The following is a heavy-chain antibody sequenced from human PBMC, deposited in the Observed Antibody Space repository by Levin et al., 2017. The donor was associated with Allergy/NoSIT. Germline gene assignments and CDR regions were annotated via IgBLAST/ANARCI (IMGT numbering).Heavy chain of an antibody. CDR2: IYYSGST. V-gene: IGHV4-59*01. CDR3: ARANPSPLRYFDWLFEGAFDI. D-gene: IGHD3-9*01. Sequence: SETLSLTCTVSGGPISSYYWSWIRQPPGKGLEWIGYIYYSGSTNYNPSLKSRVTISVDTSKNQFSLKLSSVTAADTAVYYCARANPSPLRYFDWLFEGAFDIWGQGTMVTVSS. J-gene: IGHJ3*02. CDR1: GGPISSYY.